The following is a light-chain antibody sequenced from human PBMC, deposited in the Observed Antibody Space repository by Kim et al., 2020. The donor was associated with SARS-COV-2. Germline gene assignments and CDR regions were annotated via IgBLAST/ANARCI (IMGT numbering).Light chain of an antibody. J-gene: IGLJ3*02. CDR3: QAWDSSTWV. V-gene: IGLV3-1*01. CDR1: KLGDKY. Sequence: SYELTQPPSVSVSPGQTASITCSGDKLGDKYACWYQQKPGQSPVLVIYEDSKRPSGIPERFSGSNSGNTPTLTLSGTQAMDEADYYCQAWDSSTWVFGGGTQLTVL. CDR2: EDS.